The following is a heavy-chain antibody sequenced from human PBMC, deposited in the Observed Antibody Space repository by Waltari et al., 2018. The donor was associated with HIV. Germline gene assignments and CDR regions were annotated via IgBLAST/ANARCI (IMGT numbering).Heavy chain of an antibody. J-gene: IGHJ4*02. D-gene: IGHD2-15*01. CDR1: GYTFPAYS. V-gene: IGHV1-2*06. CDR3: ARARNYCSGGTCYYVDS. CDR2: NNPHRGVA. Sequence: QVQLVQSGAEVKKPGASMKVSCKASGYTFPAYSIHWVRQPPGQGLEWRGRNNPHRGVANYTQKDQGRVNMTRERSRSTAYRELSRLRSDDTAVYYCARARNYCSGGTCYYVDSWGQGTLVTVSS.